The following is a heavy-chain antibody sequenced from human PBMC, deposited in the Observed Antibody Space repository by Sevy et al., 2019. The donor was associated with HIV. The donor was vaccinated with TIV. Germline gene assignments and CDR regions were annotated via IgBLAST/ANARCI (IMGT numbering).Heavy chain of an antibody. D-gene: IGHD1-1*01. V-gene: IGHV3-23*01. CDR2: ISDSAYNT. Sequence: GGSLRLSCAASGFTFSNYAMSWVRQAPGKGLEWVSGISDSAYNTYYADSVKGRFTISRDNSKNTVYLQMNSLRVEDTAVYYCAKGSKATGSAFDIWGQGTMVTVSS. CDR1: GFTFSNYA. J-gene: IGHJ3*02. CDR3: AKGSKATGSAFDI.